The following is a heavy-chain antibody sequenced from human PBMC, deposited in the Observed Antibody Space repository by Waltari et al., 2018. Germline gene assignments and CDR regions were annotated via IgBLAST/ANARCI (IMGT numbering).Heavy chain of an antibody. CDR1: GFSFRLSP. CDR2: MTADGRSR. Sequence: EVQLLESGGGLVQPGGCLRPCCAAAGFSFRLSPLAWVRQAPGKGLEGVSTMTADGRSRNYADSVKGRFTISRDNSQNTLDLQMNTLRAEDTAVYFCAKADFGDPFWYFDLWGRGTLVTVSA. J-gene: IGHJ2*01. CDR3: AKADFGDPFWYFDL. V-gene: IGHV3-23*01. D-gene: IGHD4-17*01.